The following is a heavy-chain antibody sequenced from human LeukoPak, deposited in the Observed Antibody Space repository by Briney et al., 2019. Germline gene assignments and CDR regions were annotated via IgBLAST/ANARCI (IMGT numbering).Heavy chain of an antibody. CDR3: ASDYYDSSGRTDY. J-gene: IGHJ4*02. CDR2: MNPDSGNT. D-gene: IGHD3-22*01. CDR1: GYTFTSYD. Sequence: ASVKVSCKASGYTFTSYDINWVRQATGQGLEWMGWMNPDSGNTGYAQKFQGRVTITRNTSISTAYMELSSLRSEDTAVYYCASDYYDSSGRTDYWGQGTLVTVSS. V-gene: IGHV1-8*03.